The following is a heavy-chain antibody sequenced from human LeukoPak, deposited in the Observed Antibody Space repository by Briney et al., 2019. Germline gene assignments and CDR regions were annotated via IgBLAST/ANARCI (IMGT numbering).Heavy chain of an antibody. V-gene: IGHV1-24*01. CDR1: GYTLTELS. CDR3: ARRVGRNFGVAPWWFDP. Sequence: ASVKVSCKVSGYTLTELSMHWVRQAPGKGLEWMGGFDPEDGETIYAQKFQGRVTMTEDTSTDTAYMELSSLRSEDTAVYYCARRVGRNFGVAPWWFDPWGRGTLVTVSS. J-gene: IGHJ5*02. CDR2: FDPEDGET. D-gene: IGHD3-3*01.